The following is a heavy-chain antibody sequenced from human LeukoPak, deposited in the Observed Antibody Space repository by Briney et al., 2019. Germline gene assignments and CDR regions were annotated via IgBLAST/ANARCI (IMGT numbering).Heavy chain of an antibody. J-gene: IGHJ3*02. V-gene: IGHV4-59*01. CDR3: AREAAYGSGYAFDI. CDR1: GGSISSYY. D-gene: IGHD3-10*01. Sequence: PSETLSLTCTVSGGSISSYYWSWIRQPPGKGLEWIGYIYYSGSTNYNPSLKSRVTISVDTSKNQFSLKLSSVTAADTAVYYCAREAAYGSGYAFDIWGQGTMVTVSS. CDR2: IYYSGST.